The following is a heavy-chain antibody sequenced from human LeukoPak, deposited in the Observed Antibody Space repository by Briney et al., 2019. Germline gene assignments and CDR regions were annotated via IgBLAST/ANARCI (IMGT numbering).Heavy chain of an antibody. Sequence: ETLSLTCTVSGGSISSYYWSWVRQAPGKGLEWVSAISGSGGSTYYADSVKGRFTISRDNSKNTLYLQMNSLRAEDTAVYYCAKSGHYYGSGSYYPPYYFDYWGQGTLVTVSS. CDR1: GGSISSYY. CDR3: AKSGHYYGSGSYYPPYYFDY. CDR2: ISGSGGST. J-gene: IGHJ4*02. V-gene: IGHV3-23*01. D-gene: IGHD3-10*01.